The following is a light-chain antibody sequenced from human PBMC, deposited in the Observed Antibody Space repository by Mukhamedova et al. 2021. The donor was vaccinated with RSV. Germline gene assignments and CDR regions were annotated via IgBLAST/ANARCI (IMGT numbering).Light chain of an antibody. J-gene: IGKJ4*01. Sequence: WYQRRVHGKAPKLLIHDASNLETGVPSRFSGSGSGTDFSFTISGLQPEDFATYYCQHYDRLPLTFGGGTKVEIK. CDR2: DAS. CDR3: QHYDRLPLT. V-gene: IGKV1-33*01.